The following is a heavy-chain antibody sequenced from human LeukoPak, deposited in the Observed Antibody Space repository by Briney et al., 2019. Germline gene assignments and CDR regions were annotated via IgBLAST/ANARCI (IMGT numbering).Heavy chain of an antibody. Sequence: SETLSLTCTVSGGSISSYYWSWIRQPPGKGLEWIGYIYYSGSTNYNPSLKSRVTISVDTSKNQFSLKLSSVTAADTAVYYCAGSSEMATTKYYFDYWGQGTLVTVSS. CDR3: AGSSEMATTKYYFDY. D-gene: IGHD5-24*01. V-gene: IGHV4-59*01. J-gene: IGHJ4*02. CDR1: GGSISSYY. CDR2: IYYSGST.